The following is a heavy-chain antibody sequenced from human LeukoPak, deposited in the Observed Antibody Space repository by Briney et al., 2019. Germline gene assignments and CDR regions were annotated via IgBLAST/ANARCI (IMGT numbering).Heavy chain of an antibody. CDR3: ARVSRYYYYMDV. CDR1: GFTFSSYA. Sequence: GGSLRLSCAASGFTFSSYAMSWVRQAPGKGLEWVSVIYSGGGTYYADSVKGRFTISRDNSKNTLYLQMNSLRAEDTAVYYCARVSRYYYYMDVWGKGTTVTVSS. J-gene: IGHJ6*03. V-gene: IGHV3-66*02. CDR2: IYSGGGT. D-gene: IGHD1-1*01.